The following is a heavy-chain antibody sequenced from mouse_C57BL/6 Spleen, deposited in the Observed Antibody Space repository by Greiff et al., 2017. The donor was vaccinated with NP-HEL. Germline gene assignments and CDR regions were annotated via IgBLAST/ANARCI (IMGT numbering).Heavy chain of an antibody. V-gene: IGHV1-61*01. D-gene: IGHD1-1*02. CDR3: ARFGGYPFAY. CDR1: GYTFTSYW. CDR2: IYPSDSET. J-gene: IGHJ3*01. Sequence: VQLQQPGAELVRPGSSVKLSCKASGYTFTSYWMDWVKQRPGQGLEWIGNIYPSDSETHYNQKFKDKATLTVDKSSSTAYMQLSSLTSEDSAVYYCARFGGYPFAYWGQGTLVTVSA.